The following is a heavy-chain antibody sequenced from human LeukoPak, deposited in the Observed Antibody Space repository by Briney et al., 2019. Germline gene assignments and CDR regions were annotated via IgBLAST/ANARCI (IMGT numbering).Heavy chain of an antibody. V-gene: IGHV3-30*02. J-gene: IGHJ4*02. D-gene: IGHD2-21*02. CDR2: MRYDGSNK. Sequence: GGSLRLSCAASGFTFSSYGMHWVRQAPGKGLEWVAFMRYDGSNKYYADSVKGRFTISRDNSKNTLYLQMNSLRAEDTAVYYCAKDPGYYCGGDCYSYFDYWGQGTLVTVSS. CDR1: GFTFSSYG. CDR3: AKDPGYYCGGDCYSYFDY.